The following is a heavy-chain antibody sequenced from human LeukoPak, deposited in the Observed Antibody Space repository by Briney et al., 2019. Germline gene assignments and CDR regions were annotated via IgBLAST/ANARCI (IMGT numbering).Heavy chain of an antibody. Sequence: SGGSLRLSCAASGFTFSSYSMNWVRQAPGKGLEWVSSISSSSSYIYYADSVKGRFTISRNNAKNSLYLQMNSLRAEDTAVYYCARGSRVITMIVVVHDAFDIWGQGTMVTVSS. V-gene: IGHV3-21*01. D-gene: IGHD3-22*01. J-gene: IGHJ3*02. CDR3: ARGSRVITMIVVVHDAFDI. CDR2: ISSSSSYI. CDR1: GFTFSSYS.